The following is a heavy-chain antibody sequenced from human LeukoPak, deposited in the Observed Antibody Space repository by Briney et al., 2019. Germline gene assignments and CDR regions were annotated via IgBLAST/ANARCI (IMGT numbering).Heavy chain of an antibody. D-gene: IGHD3-10*01. J-gene: IGHJ6*02. CDR2: IYSGGST. CDR1: VFTISSNY. V-gene: IGHV3-66*01. CDR3: AREFGESDYYYYGMDV. Sequence: GGSLSLFCAASVFTISSNYMSWVRRARGRGLEWLSVIYSGGSTSYADSVKGRFTISRDNSKNTLYLQMNSLRAEDTAVYYCAREFGESDYYYYGMDVWGQGTTVTVSS.